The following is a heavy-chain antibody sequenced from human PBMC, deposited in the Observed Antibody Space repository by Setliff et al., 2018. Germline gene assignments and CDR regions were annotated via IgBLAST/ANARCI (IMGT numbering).Heavy chain of an antibody. V-gene: IGHV7-4-1*02. CDR1: GYTFSAYG. CDR3: SRETWYDEGYSYMDV. J-gene: IGHJ6*03. CDR2: INTNTGNP. Sequence: GASVKVSCKSFGYTFSAYGVSWVRQAPGQGLEWMGWINTNTGNPTYAQGFTGRFVFSLDTSVSTTYLQISNLETEDTGVYYCSRETWYDEGYSYMDVWGQGTAVTVSS. D-gene: IGHD1-1*01.